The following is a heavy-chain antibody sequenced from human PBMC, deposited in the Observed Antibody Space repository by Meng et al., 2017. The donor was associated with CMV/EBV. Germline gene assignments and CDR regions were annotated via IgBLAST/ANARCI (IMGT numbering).Heavy chain of an antibody. CDR2: IIPILGIA. CDR1: GGTFSSYA. V-gene: IGHV1-69*10. D-gene: IGHD6-19*01. Sequence: SVKVSCKASGGTFSSYAISWVRQAPGQGLEWMGGIIPILGIANYAQKFQGRVTITADKSTSTAYMELSSLRSEDTAVYYCARHHGSVAVAGTPPYSDYYYGMDVWGQGTTVTVSS. J-gene: IGHJ6*02. CDR3: ARHHGSVAVAGTPPYSDYYYGMDV.